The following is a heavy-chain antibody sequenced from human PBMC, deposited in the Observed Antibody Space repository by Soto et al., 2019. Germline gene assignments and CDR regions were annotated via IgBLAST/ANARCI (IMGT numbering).Heavy chain of an antibody. D-gene: IGHD3-10*01. J-gene: IGHJ4*01. V-gene: IGHV3-7*01. CDR3: ARDSGYGSGNSVNHYLDY. CDR1: GFNFHWYW. CDR2: IKTDGSEK. Sequence: EVQLVESGGGLVQPGGSLRLSCAASGFNFHWYWMSWVRQAPGKGLEWLATIKTDGSEKKYVDSVKGRFTLSRDNGRNSVYLQLDSLRAEDTSVYYGARDSGYGSGNSVNHYLDYWGHGILVTVSS.